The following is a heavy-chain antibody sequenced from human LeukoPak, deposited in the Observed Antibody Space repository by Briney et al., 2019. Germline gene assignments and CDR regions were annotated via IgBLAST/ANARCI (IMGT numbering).Heavy chain of an antibody. CDR3: ARDSGSSWYGGGFDY. J-gene: IGHJ4*02. V-gene: IGHV1-18*01. D-gene: IGHD6-13*01. CDR2: ISAYNGNT. Sequence: ASVKVSCKASGGTFSSYAISWVRQAPGQGLEWMGWISAYNGNTNYAQKLQGRVTMTTDTSTSTAYMELRSLRSDDTAVYYCARDSGSSWYGGGFDYWGQGTLVTVSS. CDR1: GGTFSSYA.